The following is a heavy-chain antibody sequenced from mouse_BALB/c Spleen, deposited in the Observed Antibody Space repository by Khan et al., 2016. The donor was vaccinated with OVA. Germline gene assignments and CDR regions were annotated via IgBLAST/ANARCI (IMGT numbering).Heavy chain of an antibody. J-gene: IGHJ4*01. Sequence: EVQLQESGPGLVKPSQSLSLTCTVTGYSITSDYAWDWIRQFPGNKLEWMGYISYGGSTRHNPSLKSRISITRDTSKNQFFLQLNSVTTEDTATYYCARKNYYGYAMDYWGQGTSVTVSS. CDR1: GYSITSDYA. D-gene: IGHD1-1*01. CDR3: ARKNYYGYAMDY. CDR2: ISYGGST. V-gene: IGHV3-2*02.